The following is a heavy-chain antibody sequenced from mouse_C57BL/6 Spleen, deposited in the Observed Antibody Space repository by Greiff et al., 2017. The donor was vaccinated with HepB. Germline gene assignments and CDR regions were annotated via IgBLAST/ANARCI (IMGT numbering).Heavy chain of an antibody. CDR1: GYSFTGYY. Sequence: EVQLQQSGPELVKPGASVKISCKASGYSFTGYYMNWVKQSPEKSLERIGEINPSTGGTTYNQKFKAKATLTVDKSSSTAYMHLKSLTSEDSAVYYCARIATGYWGQGTTLTVSS. J-gene: IGHJ2*01. D-gene: IGHD6-1*01. CDR2: INPSTGGT. CDR3: ARIATGY. V-gene: IGHV1-42*01.